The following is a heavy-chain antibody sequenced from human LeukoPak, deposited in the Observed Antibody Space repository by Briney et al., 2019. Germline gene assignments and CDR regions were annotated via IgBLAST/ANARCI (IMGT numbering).Heavy chain of an antibody. CDR1: GFTFGDYA. J-gene: IGHJ4*02. Sequence: GGSPRLSCTASGFTFGDYAMSWVRQAPGKGLEWVGFIRSKAYGGTTEYAASVKGRFTISRDDSKSIAYLQMNSLKTEDTAVYYCTNPCSSTSCSRGEDYWGQGTLVTVSS. CDR2: IRSKAYGGTT. D-gene: IGHD2-2*01. CDR3: TNPCSSTSCSRGEDY. V-gene: IGHV3-49*04.